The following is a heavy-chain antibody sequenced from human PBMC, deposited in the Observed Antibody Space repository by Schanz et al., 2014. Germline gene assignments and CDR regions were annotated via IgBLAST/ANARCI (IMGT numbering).Heavy chain of an antibody. CDR3: VRDSFFAFDY. CDR2: VSRSTPDI. CDR1: GFTFNIYA. Sequence: EAQLLDSGGGLAQPGGSLRLSCAASGFTFNIYAMSWVRQAPGKGLEWVSYVSRSTPDIYYADSVKGRFTMSRDNAKNSVFLQMNSLRAEDTAVYYCVRDSFFAFDYWGQGTLVTVSS. J-gene: IGHJ4*02. V-gene: IGHV3-48*01. D-gene: IGHD3-3*01.